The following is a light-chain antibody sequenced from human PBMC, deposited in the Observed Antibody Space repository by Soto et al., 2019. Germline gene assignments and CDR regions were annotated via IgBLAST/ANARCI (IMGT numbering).Light chain of an antibody. CDR3: SSYTSSSTLYV. V-gene: IGLV2-14*01. CDR1: SSDVGGYNY. Sequence: QSVLTQPASVSGSPGQSITISCTGTSSDVGGYNYVCWYQQHPGKAPKLMIYDVSNRPSGVSNRFSGSKSGNTASLTISGFQAEDEADYYCSSYTSSSTLYVFGTGTKVTVL. J-gene: IGLJ1*01. CDR2: DVS.